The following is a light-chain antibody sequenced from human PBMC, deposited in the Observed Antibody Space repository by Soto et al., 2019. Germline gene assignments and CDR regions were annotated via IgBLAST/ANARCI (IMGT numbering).Light chain of an antibody. CDR1: SSDIGGYNY. V-gene: IGLV2-14*01. Sequence: QSVLTQPASVSGSPGQSITISCTGTSSDIGGYNYVSWYQQHPGKAPKLMIYAVRNRPSGVSNRFSGSKSGNTASLTISGLQAEDEADYCCSSYTSSRPHWVFGGGTKVTVL. J-gene: IGLJ3*02. CDR3: SSYTSSRPHWV. CDR2: AVR.